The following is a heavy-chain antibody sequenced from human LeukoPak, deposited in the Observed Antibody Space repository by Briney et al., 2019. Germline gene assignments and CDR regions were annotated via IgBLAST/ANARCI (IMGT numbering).Heavy chain of an antibody. CDR1: GFTFDDYA. CDR2: ISWNSGSI. Sequence: GGSLRLSCAASGFTFDDYAMHWVRQAPGKGLERVSGISWNSGSIGYADSVKGRFTISRDNAKNSLYLQMNSLRAEDTALYYCAKSSSRRYSYGYGGDAFDIWGQGTMVTVSS. J-gene: IGHJ3*02. CDR3: AKSSSRRYSYGYGGDAFDI. D-gene: IGHD5-18*01. V-gene: IGHV3-9*01.